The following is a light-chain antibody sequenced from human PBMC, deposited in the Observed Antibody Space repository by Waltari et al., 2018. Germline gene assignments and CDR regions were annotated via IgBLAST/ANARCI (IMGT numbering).Light chain of an antibody. CDR2: DFN. J-gene: IGLJ1*01. V-gene: IGLV2-14*03. CDR1: SSDVGAQNY. Sequence: QSALTQPAAVSESPGQSITISCTGTSSDVGAQNYVSWYQQHPGEAPNRMIYDFNKRPSGTSNRFSGSKSGNTASLSISGLQAEYEADDYCSSYTSTNTYVFGSGTKVTVL. CDR3: SSYTSTNTYV.